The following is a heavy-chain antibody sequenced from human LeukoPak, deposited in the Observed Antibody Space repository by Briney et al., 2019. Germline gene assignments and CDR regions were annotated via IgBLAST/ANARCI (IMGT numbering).Heavy chain of an antibody. Sequence: GGSLRLSCAASGFTFSSYWMSWVRQAPGKGLEWVANIKQDGSEKYYVDSVKGRFTISRDNAKNSLYLQMNSLRAEDTAVYCCARVPGALDWLLYYYYYMDVWGKGTTVTVSS. CDR2: IKQDGSEK. CDR3: ARVPGALDWLLYYYYYMDV. CDR1: GFTFSSYW. J-gene: IGHJ6*03. V-gene: IGHV3-7*01. D-gene: IGHD3-9*01.